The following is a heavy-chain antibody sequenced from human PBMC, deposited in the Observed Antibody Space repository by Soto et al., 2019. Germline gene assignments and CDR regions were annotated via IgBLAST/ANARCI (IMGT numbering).Heavy chain of an antibody. CDR3: ATEPHHYSNVWFDP. CDR1: GYTFTSYY. J-gene: IGHJ5*02. Sequence: QVQLVQSGAEVKKPGASVKVSCKASGYTFTSYYMHWVRQAPGQGLEWMGIINPSGGSTSYAQKFQGRVTMTRETSTSTVYMELSSLRSEDTDGYYGATEPHHYSNVWFDPWGQGTLDTVSS. V-gene: IGHV1-46*03. D-gene: IGHD4-4*01. CDR2: INPSGGST.